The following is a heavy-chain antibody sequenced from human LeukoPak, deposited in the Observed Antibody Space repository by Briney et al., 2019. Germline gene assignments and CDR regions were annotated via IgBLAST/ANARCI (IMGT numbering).Heavy chain of an antibody. CDR2: IYYSGST. CDR3: ARTPTIFGVVTLFDY. D-gene: IGHD3-3*01. Sequence: SQTLSLTCTVSGGSISSGDYYWSWIRQPPGKGLEWIGYIYYSGSTYYNPSLKSRVTISVDTSKNQFSLKLSSVTAADTAVYYCARTPTIFGVVTLFDYWGQGTLVTVSS. V-gene: IGHV4-30-4*08. CDR1: GGSISSGDYY. J-gene: IGHJ4*02.